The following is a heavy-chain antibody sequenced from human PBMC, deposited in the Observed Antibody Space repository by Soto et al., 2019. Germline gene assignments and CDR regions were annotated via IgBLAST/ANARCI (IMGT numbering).Heavy chain of an antibody. CDR3: ARDLAGPFTVTYGMDV. J-gene: IGHJ6*02. Sequence: SETLSLTCTVSGGSISSGGYYWSWIRQHPGKGLEWIGYIYYSGSTYYNPSLKSRVTISVDTSKNQFSLKLSSVTAADTAVYYCARDLAGPFTVTYGMDVWGQGTTVT. CDR1: GGSISSGGYY. CDR2: IYYSGST. V-gene: IGHV4-31*03. D-gene: IGHD4-4*01.